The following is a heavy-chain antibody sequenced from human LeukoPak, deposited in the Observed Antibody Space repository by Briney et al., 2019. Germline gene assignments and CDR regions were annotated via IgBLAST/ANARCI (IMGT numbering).Heavy chain of an antibody. V-gene: IGHV4-34*01. Sequence: SETLSLTCAVYGGSFSGYYWSWIRQPPGKGLEWIGEINHSGSTNYNPSLKSRATISVDTSKNQFSLKLSSVTAADTAVYYCARAKRRLDAFDIWGQGTMVTVSS. CDR2: INHSGST. J-gene: IGHJ3*02. D-gene: IGHD6-25*01. CDR3: ARAKRRLDAFDI. CDR1: GGSFSGYY.